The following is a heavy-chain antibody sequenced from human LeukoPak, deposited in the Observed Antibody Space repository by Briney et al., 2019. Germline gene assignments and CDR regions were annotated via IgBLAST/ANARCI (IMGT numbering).Heavy chain of an antibody. Sequence: SGGSLRLSCAASGFTFSSYGMHWVRQAPGKGLEWVAFIRYDGSNKYYADSVKGRFTISRDNSKNTLYLQMNSLRAEDTAVYYCARWPSGGVTIFGVVGDWYFDLWGRGTLVTVSS. D-gene: IGHD3-3*01. CDR3: ARWPSGGVTIFGVVGDWYFDL. CDR2: IRYDGSNK. CDR1: GFTFSSYG. V-gene: IGHV3-30*02. J-gene: IGHJ2*01.